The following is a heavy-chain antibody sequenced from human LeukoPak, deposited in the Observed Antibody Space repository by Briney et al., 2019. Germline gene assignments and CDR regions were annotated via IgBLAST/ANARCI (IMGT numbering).Heavy chain of an antibody. CDR3: ARKRAVED. J-gene: IGHJ4*02. CDR1: GFTFSAYA. Sequence: GGSLRLSCSASGFTFSAYAMYWVRQAPGKGLEYVSGISSNGGSSFYADSVKGRFTISRDNSKNTLYLQMSSLRAEDTAVYYCARKRAVEDWGQGTLVTVSS. CDR2: ISSNGGSS. V-gene: IGHV3-64D*09. D-gene: IGHD6-19*01.